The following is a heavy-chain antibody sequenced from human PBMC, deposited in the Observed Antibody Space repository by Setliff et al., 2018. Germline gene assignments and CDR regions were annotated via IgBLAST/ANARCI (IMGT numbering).Heavy chain of an antibody. V-gene: IGHV1-46*01. CDR3: ARLEKDYGDHVRKSLDY. Sequence: ASVKVSCKASGYTFTSHYMHWVRQAPGLGLEWMGTINPSSGRTSYAQKFQDRVIITRDMSTSTVYMELSSLRSEDTAMYYCARLEKDYGDHVRKSLDYWGQGTLVTVSS. D-gene: IGHD4-17*01. CDR2: INPSSGRT. J-gene: IGHJ4*02. CDR1: GYTFTSHY.